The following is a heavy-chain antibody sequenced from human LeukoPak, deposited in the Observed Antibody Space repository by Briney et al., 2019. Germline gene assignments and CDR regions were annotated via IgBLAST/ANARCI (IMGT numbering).Heavy chain of an antibody. CDR2: YSGGNT. Sequence: PGASLRLSCAASGFTVSNNYMSWVRQAPGTRLEWVSVYSGGNTDYADSAKGRFTTSRDNSKNTLYLQMNSLRAEDTAVYYCTRDHETLTYCTGGSCYYYYYMDVWGKGTTVTVSS. V-gene: IGHV3-53*01. CDR1: GFTVSNNY. J-gene: IGHJ6*03. CDR3: TRDHETLTYCTGGSCYYYYYMDV. D-gene: IGHD2-15*01.